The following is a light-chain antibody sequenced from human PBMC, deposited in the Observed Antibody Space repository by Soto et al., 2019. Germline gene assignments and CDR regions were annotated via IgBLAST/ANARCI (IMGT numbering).Light chain of an antibody. J-gene: IGLJ2*01. CDR2: TND. CDR3: AVWDDSLSGVV. Sequence: QSVVTQPPSASGTPGQRVTISCSGSRSNIGVNYVYWYQQFPGTAPKVLIYTNDRRPSGVPDRFSGSKSGTSASLAISGLRSEDEADYYCAVWDDSLSGVVVGGGTKLTVL. V-gene: IGLV1-47*02. CDR1: RSNIGVNY.